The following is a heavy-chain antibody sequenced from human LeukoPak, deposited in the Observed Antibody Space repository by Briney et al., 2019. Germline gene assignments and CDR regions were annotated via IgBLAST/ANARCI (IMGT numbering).Heavy chain of an antibody. CDR2: ISYDGSNQ. CDR1: GFTFSTYA. V-gene: IGHV3-30*04. CDR3: ARDCWDYFDSSAYVDY. D-gene: IGHD3-22*01. J-gene: IGHJ4*02. Sequence: GRSLRLSCAASGFTFSTYAIHWVRQAPGKGLESVALISYDGSNQYYADSVKGRFTISRNNSKNTLYLQMTSLRAEDTAVYFCARDCWDYFDSSAYVDYWGQGTLVTVSS.